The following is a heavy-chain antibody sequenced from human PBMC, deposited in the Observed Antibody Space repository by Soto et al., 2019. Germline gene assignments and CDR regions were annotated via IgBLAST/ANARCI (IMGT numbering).Heavy chain of an antibody. CDR2: IWYDGSNK. CDR1: GFTFTNYG. D-gene: IGHD2-2*01. J-gene: IGHJ4*02. Sequence: QVQLVESGGGVVQPGKSLRLSCAASGFTFTNYGMHWVRQAPGKGLEWVAVIWYDGSNKYYADSVKGRFTISRDNSKNTLYLQMNSLRAEDTAVYCCARDRPHTNPHPFDYWGQGTLVTVSS. V-gene: IGHV3-33*01. CDR3: ARDRPHTNPHPFDY.